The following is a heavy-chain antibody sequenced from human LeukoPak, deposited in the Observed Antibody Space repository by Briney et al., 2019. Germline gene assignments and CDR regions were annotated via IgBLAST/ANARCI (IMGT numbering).Heavy chain of an antibody. CDR1: GFTFSDYY. Sequence: PGRSLRLSCAASGFTFSDYYMSWIRQAPGKGLEWVSYISSSSSYTNYADSVKGRFTISGDNAKDSLYLQMNGLRAEDTAVYYCARGPCGGDCYSGDYWGQGTLVTVSS. CDR3: ARGPCGGDCYSGDY. J-gene: IGHJ4*02. CDR2: ISSSSSYT. D-gene: IGHD2-21*02. V-gene: IGHV3-11*06.